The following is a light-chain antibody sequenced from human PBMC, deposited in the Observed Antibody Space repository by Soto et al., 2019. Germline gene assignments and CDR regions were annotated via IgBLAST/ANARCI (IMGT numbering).Light chain of an antibody. Sequence: QSVLTQPASVSGSPGQSITISCTGTSSDVGGYNYVSWYQHHPGKAPKLIIYDVTDRPSGVSNRFSGSKSGNTASLTISGLQAGDEADYYCSSYTSINTLDVVFGGGTQLTVL. CDR3: SSYTSINTLDVV. CDR2: DVT. V-gene: IGLV2-14*03. CDR1: SSDVGGYNY. J-gene: IGLJ2*01.